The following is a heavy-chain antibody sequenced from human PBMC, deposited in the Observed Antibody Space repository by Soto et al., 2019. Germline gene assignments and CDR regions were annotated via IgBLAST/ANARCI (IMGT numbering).Heavy chain of an antibody. V-gene: IGHV3-23*01. CDR2: ISDSGGRT. J-gene: IGHJ4*02. CDR3: AKPAGATKINDY. D-gene: IGHD1-26*01. Sequence: EVQLLESGGGLVQPGGSLRLSCAASGLTFSSYAMSWVRQAPGKGLEWVSTISDSGGRTYYGDSVKGRFTISRDNSQNTLYLQMNSLRAEDTAVYYCAKPAGATKINDYWGQGTLVTVSS. CDR1: GLTFSSYA.